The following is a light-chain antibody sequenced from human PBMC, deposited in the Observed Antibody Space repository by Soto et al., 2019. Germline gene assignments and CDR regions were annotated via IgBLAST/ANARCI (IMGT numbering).Light chain of an antibody. CDR3: QSYDTSVSGARV. CDR1: RSNIGAGYD. V-gene: IGLV1-40*01. CDR2: RNH. Sequence: QSVLTQPPSVSGAPGQRVTISCTGSRSNIGAGYDVHWYQQIPGTAPKLLIYRNHDRPSGVPDRFSGSKSGTSASLAIPGLQAEDEADYYCQSYDTSVSGARVFGGGTQLTVL. J-gene: IGLJ3*02.